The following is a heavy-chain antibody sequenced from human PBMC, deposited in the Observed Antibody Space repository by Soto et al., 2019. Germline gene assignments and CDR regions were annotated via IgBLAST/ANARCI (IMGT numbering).Heavy chain of an antibody. CDR1: GYTFTSYA. CDR2: INAGNGNT. J-gene: IGHJ4*02. Sequence: ASVKVSCKASGYTFTSYAMHWVRQAPGQRLEWMGWINAGNGNTKYSQKFQGRVTITRDTSASTAYMELSSLRSEDTAVYYCAREYGRSEWLRFDYWGQGTLVTVSS. CDR3: AREYGRSEWLRFDY. V-gene: IGHV1-3*01. D-gene: IGHD5-12*01.